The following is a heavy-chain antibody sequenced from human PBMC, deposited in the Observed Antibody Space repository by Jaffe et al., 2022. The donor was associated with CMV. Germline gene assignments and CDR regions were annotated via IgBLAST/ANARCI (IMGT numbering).Heavy chain of an antibody. CDR3: ARDSYRWEPGPDDYYYYMDV. Sequence: EVQLVESGGGLVQPGGSLRLSCAASGFTFSSYEMNWVRQAPGKGLEWVSYISSSGSTIYYADSVKGRFTISRDNAKNSLYLQMNSLRAEDTAVYYCARDSYRWEPGPDDYYYYMDVWGKGTTVTVSS. CDR1: GFTFSSYE. V-gene: IGHV3-48*03. D-gene: IGHD1-26*01. J-gene: IGHJ6*03. CDR2: ISSSGSTI.